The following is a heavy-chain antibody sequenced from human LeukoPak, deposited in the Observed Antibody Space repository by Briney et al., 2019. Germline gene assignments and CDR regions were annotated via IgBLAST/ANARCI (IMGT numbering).Heavy chain of an antibody. V-gene: IGHV3-21*01. D-gene: IGHD1-26*01. CDR2: ISGSSSYI. CDR3: AKDGDTVSGTYYFDMDV. CDR1: GFTFSSYS. J-gene: IGHJ6*03. Sequence: GGSLRLSCAASGFTFSSYSMNWVRQAPGKGLEWVSSISGSSSYIYYADSVKGRFTISRDNAKNSLYVQMNSLRAEDTAVYYCAKDGDTVSGTYYFDMDVWGKGTTVTISS.